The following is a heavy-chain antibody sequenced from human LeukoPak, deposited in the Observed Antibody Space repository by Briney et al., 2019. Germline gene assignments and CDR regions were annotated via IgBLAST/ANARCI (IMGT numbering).Heavy chain of an antibody. V-gene: IGHV4-34*01. Sequence: PSETLSLTCAVYGGSFSGYYWSWIRQPPGKGLEWIGEINHSGSTNYNPSLKSRVTISVDTSKNQFSPKLSSVTAADTAVYYCARLFWGCSGTSCGDYWGQGTLVTVSS. J-gene: IGHJ4*02. CDR1: GGSFSGYY. D-gene: IGHD2-2*01. CDR2: INHSGST. CDR3: ARLFWGCSGTSCGDY.